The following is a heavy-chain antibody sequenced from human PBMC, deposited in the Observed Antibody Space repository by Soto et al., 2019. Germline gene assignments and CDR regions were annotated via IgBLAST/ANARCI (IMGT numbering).Heavy chain of an antibody. CDR2: KKQEGREK. CDR1: GFTFSSYW. V-gene: IGHV3-7*05. CDR3: SRDIFLYYYDSSGYVY. Sequence: PGGSLRLSCAASGFTFSSYWMSWVRQAPGKGLEWVAKKKQEGREKYYVESVKVRFTISRDNAKNSLFLQMNSLRAEDPAVFYCSRDIFLYYYDSSGYVYWDQGILVTVSS. J-gene: IGHJ4*02. D-gene: IGHD3-22*01.